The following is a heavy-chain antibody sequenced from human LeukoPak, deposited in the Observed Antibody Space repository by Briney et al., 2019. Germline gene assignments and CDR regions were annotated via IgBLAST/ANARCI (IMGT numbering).Heavy chain of an antibody. CDR2: ISGSGGST. Sequence: GGSLRLSCAASRFTFSSYGMSWVRQAPGKGLEWVSAISGSGGSTYYADSVKGRFTISRDNAKNSLYLQMNSLRAEDTAVYYCARDPGYCSGGSCQYYYYYYMDVWGKGTTVTVSS. J-gene: IGHJ6*03. CDR3: ARDPGYCSGGSCQYYYYYYMDV. D-gene: IGHD2-15*01. V-gene: IGHV3-23*01. CDR1: RFTFSSYG.